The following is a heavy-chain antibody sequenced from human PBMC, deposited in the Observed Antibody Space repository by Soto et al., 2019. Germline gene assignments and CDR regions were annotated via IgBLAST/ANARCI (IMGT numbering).Heavy chain of an antibody. J-gene: IGHJ6*02. Sequence: ASVKVSFKASGYTFTGYYMHWVRQAPGQGLEWMGWINPNSGGTNYAQKFQGWVTMTRDTSISTAYMELSRLRSDDTAVYYCARAGDYGSGIYYYGMDVWGQGTTVTVSS. CDR3: ARAGDYGSGIYYYGMDV. V-gene: IGHV1-2*04. CDR2: INPNSGGT. D-gene: IGHD3-10*01. CDR1: GYTFTGYY.